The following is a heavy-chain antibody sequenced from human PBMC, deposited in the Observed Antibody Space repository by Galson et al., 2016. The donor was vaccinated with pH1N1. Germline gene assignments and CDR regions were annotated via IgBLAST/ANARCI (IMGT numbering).Heavy chain of an antibody. CDR2: ISYDGSNK. V-gene: IGHV3-30*18. CDR1: GFTFNKYG. Sequence: SLRLSCAASGFTFNKYGMHWVRQAPGKGLEWVAVISYDGSNKYYADSVKGRFTISRDDSKTMLYLQMNSLRAEDTAVYYCAKVVRGSSWPSFDYWGQGTLVTVSS. D-gene: IGHD6-13*01. J-gene: IGHJ4*02. CDR3: AKVVRGSSWPSFDY.